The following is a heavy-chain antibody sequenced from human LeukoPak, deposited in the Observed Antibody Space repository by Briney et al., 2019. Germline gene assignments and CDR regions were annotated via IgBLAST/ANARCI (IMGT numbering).Heavy chain of an antibody. Sequence: GGSLRLSCAASGFTFSSYSMNWVRQPPGKGLEWVSYVSRSSNSMYYADSVKGRFTISRDNAKNSLYLQMSSLRPEDTAMYYCAREIPSGSYAPDYWGQGTLVTVSS. J-gene: IGHJ4*02. CDR1: GFTFSSYS. D-gene: IGHD1-26*01. CDR2: VSRSSNSM. V-gene: IGHV3-21*01. CDR3: AREIPSGSYAPDY.